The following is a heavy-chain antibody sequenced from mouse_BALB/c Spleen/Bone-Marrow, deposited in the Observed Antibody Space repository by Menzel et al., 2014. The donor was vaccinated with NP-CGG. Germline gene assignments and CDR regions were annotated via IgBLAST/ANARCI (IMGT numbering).Heavy chain of an antibody. CDR3: ARKSYYYGKGAMDY. CDR2: IWSGGNT. V-gene: IGHV2-2*02. Sequence: VQLQQSGPGLVQPSQSLSITCTVSGLSLTDYGVHWARQSPGKGLEWLGVIWSGGNTDYNAAFISRLSISKDNSKSQVFFKMNSLQANDTAIYYCARKSYYYGKGAMDYWGQGTSVTVSS. D-gene: IGHD1-1*01. CDR1: GLSLTDYG. J-gene: IGHJ4*01.